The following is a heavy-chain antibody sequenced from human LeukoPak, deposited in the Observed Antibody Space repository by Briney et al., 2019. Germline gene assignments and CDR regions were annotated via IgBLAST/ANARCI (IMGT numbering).Heavy chain of an antibody. CDR3: ARAGSYYYDSSGFYRPNDH. J-gene: IGHJ4*02. CDR2: IYCVGTT. V-gene: IGHV3-53*01. CDR1: GFTFSNNY. D-gene: IGHD3-22*01. Sequence: PGGSLRPPCAASGFTFSNNYINWVRQAPGKGLEGVSVIYCVGTTSYADSVKGRLAISRDNSKNTVYLQMNTLRAEDTAVYYCARAGSYYYDSSGFYRPNDHWGQGPLVTVSS.